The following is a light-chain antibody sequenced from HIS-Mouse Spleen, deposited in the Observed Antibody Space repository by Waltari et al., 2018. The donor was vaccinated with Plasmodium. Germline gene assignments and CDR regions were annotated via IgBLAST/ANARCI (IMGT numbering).Light chain of an antibody. J-gene: IGLJ3*02. V-gene: IGLV3-10*01. Sequence: SYELTQPPSVSVSPGQTARIPCSGDDLPQKYAYWYPQKSGQAPVLVIYEDSKRPSGIPERFSGSSSGKMATLTISGAQVEDEADYYCYSTDSSGNHRVFGGGTKLTVL. CDR1: DLPQKY. CDR2: EDS. CDR3: YSTDSSGNHRV.